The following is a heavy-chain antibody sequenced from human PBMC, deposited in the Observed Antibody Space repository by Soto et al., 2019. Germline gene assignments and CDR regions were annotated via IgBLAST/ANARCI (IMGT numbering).Heavy chain of an antibody. CDR2: IYYSGST. J-gene: IGHJ6*02. CDR3: ARGWHSSSSVFGYYYYGMDV. CDR1: GGSISSYY. V-gene: IGHV4-59*12. Sequence: ASETLSLTCTVSGGSISSYYWSWIRQPPGKGLEWIGYIYYSGSTNYNPSLKSRVTISVDTSKNQFSLKLSSVTAADTAVYYCARGWHSSSSVFGYYYYGMDVWGQGTTVTVSS. D-gene: IGHD6-6*01.